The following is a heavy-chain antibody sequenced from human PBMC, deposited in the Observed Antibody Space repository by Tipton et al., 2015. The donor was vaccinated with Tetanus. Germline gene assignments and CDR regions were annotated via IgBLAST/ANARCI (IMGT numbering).Heavy chain of an antibody. Sequence: TLSLTCTVSGGSISSGDYYWSWIRRPPGKGPEWIGYVYSTATTYYNPSLKSEVTISVDTSKNQFSLKLTSVTAADTAVYYCARGEAYGDYPAMYFFDNWGQGTLLTVSS. CDR1: GGSISSGDYY. CDR2: VYSTATT. D-gene: IGHD4-17*01. V-gene: IGHV4-30-4*01. CDR3: ARGEAYGDYPAMYFFDN. J-gene: IGHJ4*02.